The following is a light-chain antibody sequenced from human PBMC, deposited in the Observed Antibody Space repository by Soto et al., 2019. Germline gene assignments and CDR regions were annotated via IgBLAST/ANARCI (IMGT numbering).Light chain of an antibody. J-gene: IGKJ5*01. CDR1: QDISNY. Sequence: DIQMTQSPPSLSVSVGDRVIITCQASQDISNYLHWFQQKPGKAPQLLIFDVSNLQTGVPSRFSGGGSGTDFDLTISSLEPEDIATYYCQQYDSLPLTFGQGTRLEIK. CDR2: DVS. CDR3: QQYDSLPLT. V-gene: IGKV1-33*01.